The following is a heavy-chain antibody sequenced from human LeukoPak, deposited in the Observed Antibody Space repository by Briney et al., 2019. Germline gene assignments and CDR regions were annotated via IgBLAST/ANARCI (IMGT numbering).Heavy chain of an antibody. V-gene: IGHV4-39*02. D-gene: IGHD3-22*01. CDR3: ARDYYDSSGYPGHFDY. Sequence: YYSRSTYYNPSLKSRVTISVDTPKNQFSLKLSSVTAADTAVYYCARDYYDSSGYPGHFDYWGQGTLVTVSS. CDR2: YYSRST. J-gene: IGHJ4*02.